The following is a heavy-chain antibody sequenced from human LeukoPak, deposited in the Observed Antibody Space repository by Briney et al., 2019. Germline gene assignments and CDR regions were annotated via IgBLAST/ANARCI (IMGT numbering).Heavy chain of an antibody. CDR1: GFTFSSYA. J-gene: IGHJ4*02. Sequence: GGSLRLSCAASGFTFSSYAMHWVRQAPGKGLEWVAVISYDGSNKYYADSVKGRFTISRDNSKNTLYLQTNSLRAEDTAVYYCARDSASYAQIFDYWGQGTLVTVSS. V-gene: IGHV3-30-3*01. CDR2: ISYDGSNK. CDR3: ARDSASYAQIFDY. D-gene: IGHD2-2*01.